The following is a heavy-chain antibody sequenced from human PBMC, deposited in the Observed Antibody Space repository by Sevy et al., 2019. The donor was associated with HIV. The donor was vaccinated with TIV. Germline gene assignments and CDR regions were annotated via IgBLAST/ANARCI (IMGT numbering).Heavy chain of an antibody. Sequence: GGSLRLSCAASGFTVSNNYMSWVRQAPGKGLDWVAAISYDGNNRYYADSVKGRFTISRDNSKNTLYLQMDSVRPEDTAVYYCAKEDYGGNLPNYFASWGQGTRVTVSS. J-gene: IGHJ4*02. CDR3: AKEDYGGNLPNYFAS. CDR1: GFTVSNNY. CDR2: ISYDGNNR. D-gene: IGHD4-17*01. V-gene: IGHV3-30*18.